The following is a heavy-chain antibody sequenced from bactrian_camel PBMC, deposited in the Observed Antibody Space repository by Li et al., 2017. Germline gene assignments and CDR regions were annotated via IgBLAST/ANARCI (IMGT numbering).Heavy chain of an antibody. V-gene: IGHV3S1*01. CDR1: GHDYTNC. D-gene: IGHD2*01. Sequence: HVQLVESGGGSVQAGGSLTLSCSVSGHDYTNCMGWFREAPGREREGVAAVDNDDEFTYADSVKGRFTISKDNTKNTLYLQMNNLKPEDTAMYYCAADICHTFPVMKTAFSYWGQGTQVTVS. CDR2: VDNDDEFT. CDR3: AADICHTFPVMKTAFSY. J-gene: IGHJ4*01.